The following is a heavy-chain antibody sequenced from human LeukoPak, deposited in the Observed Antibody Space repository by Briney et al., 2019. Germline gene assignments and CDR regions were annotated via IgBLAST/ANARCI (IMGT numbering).Heavy chain of an antibody. CDR1: GFTFSNSA. CDR3: AKDGDYYGSGSYNY. V-gene: IGHV3-23*01. Sequence: GGSLRLSCAASGFTFSNSAMSWVRQAPGKGLEWVSTLSGSGITTYYADSVKGRFTISRDNSKNTLYLQMNSLRAEDTAVYYCAKDGDYYGSGSYNYWGQGTLVTVSS. D-gene: IGHD3-10*01. CDR2: LSGSGITT. J-gene: IGHJ4*02.